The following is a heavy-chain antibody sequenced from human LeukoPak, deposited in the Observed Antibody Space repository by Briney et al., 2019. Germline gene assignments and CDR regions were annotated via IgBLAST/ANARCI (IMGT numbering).Heavy chain of an antibody. CDR3: ARVLADGDYYFDY. CDR2: ISSSSSYI. Sequence: GGSLRLSCAASGFTFSSYSMNWVRQAPGKGLEWVSSISSSSSYIYYADSVKGRFTISRDNAKNSLYLQMNSLRAEDTAVYYCARVLADGDYYFDYWGQGTLVTVSS. CDR1: GFTFSSYS. V-gene: IGHV3-21*01. D-gene: IGHD4-17*01. J-gene: IGHJ4*02.